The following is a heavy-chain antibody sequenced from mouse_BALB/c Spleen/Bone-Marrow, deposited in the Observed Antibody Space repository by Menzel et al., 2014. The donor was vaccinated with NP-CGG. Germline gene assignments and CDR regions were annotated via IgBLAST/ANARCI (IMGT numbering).Heavy chain of an antibody. V-gene: IGHV5-9-4*01. CDR2: ISSGGSYT. CDR3: ASKTRTGYWYFDV. J-gene: IGHJ1*01. CDR1: GFTFSSYA. D-gene: IGHD1-3*01. Sequence: EVMLVESGGGLVKPGGSLKLSCAASGFTFSSYAMSWVRQSPEKRLEWVAEISSGGSYTYYPDTVTGRFTISRDNAKNTLYLEMSSLRSEDTAMYYCASKTRTGYWYFDVWGAGTTVTVSS.